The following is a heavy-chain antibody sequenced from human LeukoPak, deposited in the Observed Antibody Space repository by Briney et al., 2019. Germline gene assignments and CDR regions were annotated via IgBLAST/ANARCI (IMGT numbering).Heavy chain of an antibody. CDR2: INHSGST. Sequence: SETLSLTCAVYGGSFSGYYWSWIRQPPGKGLEWIGEINHSGSTNYNPSLKSRVTISVDTSKNQFSLKLSSVTAADTAVYYCAREASGSNGYHFDYWGQGTLVTVSS. CDR3: AREASGSNGYHFDY. CDR1: GGSFSGYY. D-gene: IGHD3-22*01. J-gene: IGHJ4*02. V-gene: IGHV4-34*01.